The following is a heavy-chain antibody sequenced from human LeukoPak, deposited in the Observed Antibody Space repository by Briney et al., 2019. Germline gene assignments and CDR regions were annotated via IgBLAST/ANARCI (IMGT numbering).Heavy chain of an antibody. CDR3: AKTLPSSWYSFDY. CDR1: GFSISNYA. Sequence: PGGSLRLTCAASGFSISNYAMSWVRPAPGKGLEWVSSITGSVGSTYYADSVKGRFTISRDNSKNTLYLQMNSLRAEDTAVYYCAKTLPSSWYSFDYWGQGTLVTVSS. J-gene: IGHJ4*02. CDR2: ITGSVGST. V-gene: IGHV3-23*01. D-gene: IGHD6-13*01.